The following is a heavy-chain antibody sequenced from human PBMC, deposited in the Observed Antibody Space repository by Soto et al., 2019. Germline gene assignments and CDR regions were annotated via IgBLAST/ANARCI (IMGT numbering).Heavy chain of an antibody. J-gene: IGHJ4*02. V-gene: IGHV3-66*01. CDR1: GFSVTNNY. CDR3: ARGRGSTGYLGREHDFDY. CDR2: IDIGGNT. D-gene: IGHD2-2*01. Sequence: EVQVVESGGGLVQPGGSLRLSCAASGFSVTNNYMNWVRQAPGKGLEWVSIIDIGGNTYYADSVKDRFTTSRDNSRNTLYLHMDSLRAEDTAVYYCARGRGSTGYLGREHDFDYWGQGTLVTVSP.